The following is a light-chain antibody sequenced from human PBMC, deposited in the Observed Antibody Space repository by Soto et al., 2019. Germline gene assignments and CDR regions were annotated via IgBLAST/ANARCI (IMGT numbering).Light chain of an antibody. CDR3: LQYNSYPYA. V-gene: IGKV1-16*02. Sequence: DIQMTQTPYSLSASVGDRVTITCRASQGIDNYLAWFQQRPGKAPKCLIYGASNLQNGVPSKFSGSGFGTDFTLTISSLQPKDFATYYCLQYNSYPYAFGQGTKLEI. CDR2: GAS. CDR1: QGIDNY. J-gene: IGKJ2*01.